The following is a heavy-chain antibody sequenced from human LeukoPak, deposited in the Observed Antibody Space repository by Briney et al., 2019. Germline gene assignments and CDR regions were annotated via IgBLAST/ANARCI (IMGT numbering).Heavy chain of an antibody. CDR2: INPNSGGT. D-gene: IGHD2-8*01. V-gene: IGHV1-2*02. J-gene: IGHJ5*02. CDR1: GYTFTGYY. CDR3: ARGTLMVHSWFDP. Sequence: ASVKVSCKASGYTFTGYYMHWVRQAPGQGLEWMGWINPNSGGTNYAQKFQGRVTMTRDTSISTAYMELSRLRSDDTAVYYCARGTLMVHSWFDPWGQGTLVTVSS.